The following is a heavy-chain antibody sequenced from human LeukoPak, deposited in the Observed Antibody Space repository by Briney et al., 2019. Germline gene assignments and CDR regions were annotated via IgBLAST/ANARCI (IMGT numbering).Heavy chain of an antibody. CDR1: GGSINSYY. D-gene: IGHD3-22*01. V-gene: IGHV4-39*01. CDR3: ARLVPYYYDSSGYYPLDY. CDR2: IYYSGST. J-gene: IGHJ4*02. Sequence: PSETLSLTCSVSGGSINSYYWGWIRQPPGKGLEWIGSIYYSGSTYYNPSLKSRVTISVDTSKSQFSLKLSSVTAADTAVYYCARLVPYYYDSSGYYPLDYWGQGTLVTVSS.